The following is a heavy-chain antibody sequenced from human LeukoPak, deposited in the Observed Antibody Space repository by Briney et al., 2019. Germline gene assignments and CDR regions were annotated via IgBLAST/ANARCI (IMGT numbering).Heavy chain of an antibody. Sequence: PSETLSLTCTVSGGSISSSSYYWGWIRQPPGKGLEWIGSIYYSGSTYYNPSLKSRVTISVDTSKNQFSLKLSSVTAADTAVYYCARGGHDYYDTSGYYYLYWGQGTLVTVSS. V-gene: IGHV4-39*07. J-gene: IGHJ4*02. CDR2: IYYSGST. CDR3: ARGGHDYYDTSGYYYLY. CDR1: GGSISSSSYY. D-gene: IGHD3-22*01.